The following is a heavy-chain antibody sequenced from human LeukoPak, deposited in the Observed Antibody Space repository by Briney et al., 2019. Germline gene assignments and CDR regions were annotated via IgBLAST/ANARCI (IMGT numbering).Heavy chain of an antibody. J-gene: IGHJ4*02. Sequence: GGSLRLSCAASGFTFSSYAMSWLRQAPGKGLEGVSAISGSGGSTYYADSVKGRFTISRDNSKNTLYLQMNSLRAEDTAVYYCAKVPPMIVVVYYFDYWGQGALVTVSS. V-gene: IGHV3-23*01. D-gene: IGHD3-22*01. CDR1: GFTFSSYA. CDR3: AKVPPMIVVVYYFDY. CDR2: ISGSGGST.